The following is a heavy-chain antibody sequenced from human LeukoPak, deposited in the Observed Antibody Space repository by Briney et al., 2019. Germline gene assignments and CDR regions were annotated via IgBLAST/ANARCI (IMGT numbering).Heavy chain of an antibody. Sequence: ASVNVSCKASGGTFSSYAISWVRQAPGQGLEWMGWISAYNGNTNYAQKLQGRVTMTTDTSTSTAYMELRSLRSDDTAVYYCARGGGYDILTGYGVVAAFDIWGQGTMVTVSS. CDR2: ISAYNGNT. D-gene: IGHD3-9*01. CDR1: GGTFSSYA. V-gene: IGHV1-18*01. CDR3: ARGGGYDILTGYGVVAAFDI. J-gene: IGHJ3*02.